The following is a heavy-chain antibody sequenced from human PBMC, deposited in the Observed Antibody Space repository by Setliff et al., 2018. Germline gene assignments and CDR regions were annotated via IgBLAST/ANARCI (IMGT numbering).Heavy chain of an antibody. CDR3: ARVTGVTTFGVIMRDFEF. CDR1: GGTLSNYA. D-gene: IGHD3-3*01. V-gene: IGHV1-18*01. Sequence: ASVKVSCKASGGTLSNYAISWVRQAPGQGLEWMGWISGYNGYTVYAQKLQGRVTLTTDTSTGTAYMEVRSLTSDDTAVYYCARVTGVTTFGVIMRDFEFWGQGTLVTVSS. J-gene: IGHJ4*02. CDR2: ISGYNGYT.